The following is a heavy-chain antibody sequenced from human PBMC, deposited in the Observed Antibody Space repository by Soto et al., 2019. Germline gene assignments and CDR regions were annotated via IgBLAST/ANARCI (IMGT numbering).Heavy chain of an antibody. V-gene: IGHV4-34*01. D-gene: IGHD2-8*02. CDR1: GGSFSGYY. J-gene: IGHJ4*02. Sequence: QVQLQQWGAGLLKPSETLSLTCAVYGGSFSGYYWTWIRQPPGTGLEWIGEINHSGSTNYNPSLKSGVTISVATSKNQSSLKLTSVTAADTAVYYCARDKITGLFDYWGQGTLVTVSS. CDR2: INHSGST. CDR3: ARDKITGLFDY.